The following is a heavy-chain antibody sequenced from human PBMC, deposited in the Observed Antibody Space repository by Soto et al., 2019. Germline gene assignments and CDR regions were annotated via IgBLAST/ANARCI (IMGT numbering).Heavy chain of an antibody. CDR2: IDGDEDSTT. Sequence: EVQLVESGGGLFQPGGSLRLSCAASGFTFNSYWMQWVRHAPGKGLEWVSRIDGDEDSTTNYADSVMGRFTISRDNVKNTLYLQMNSLSAEDTAVYYCVRDSHGEYWGKGTLFTVSS. V-gene: IGHV3-74*01. CDR1: GFTFNSYW. J-gene: IGHJ4*02. CDR3: VRDSHGEY.